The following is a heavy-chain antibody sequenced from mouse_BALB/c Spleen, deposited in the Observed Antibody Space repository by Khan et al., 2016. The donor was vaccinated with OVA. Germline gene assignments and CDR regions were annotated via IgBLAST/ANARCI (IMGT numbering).Heavy chain of an antibody. J-gene: IGHJ2*01. CDR3: ARRGLRWDFDY. V-gene: IGHV1-7*01. Sequence: QVQLQQSGAELAKPGASVKMSCKASGYTFINYWIPWVKQRPGQGLEWIGYINPSTGYTEYNQNFKDKATLTADKSSSTAYMQLSSLTSEDSAVYYCARRGLRWDFDYWGQDTTLTVSS. D-gene: IGHD1-1*01. CDR1: GYTFINYW. CDR2: INPSTGYT.